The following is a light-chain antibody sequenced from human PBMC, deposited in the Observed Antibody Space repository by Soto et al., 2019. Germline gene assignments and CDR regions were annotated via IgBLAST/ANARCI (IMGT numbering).Light chain of an antibody. CDR2: AAS. CDR3: QQLNSYPLT. J-gene: IGKJ4*01. CDR1: QGISSY. V-gene: IGKV1-9*01. Sequence: IQLTQSPSSLSASVGDRVTITCRASQGISSYLAWYQRKPGKAPKLLIYAASTLQSGVPSRFSGSGSGTDFILTISSLQPEDFATYYCQQLNSYPLTFGGGTKVEIK.